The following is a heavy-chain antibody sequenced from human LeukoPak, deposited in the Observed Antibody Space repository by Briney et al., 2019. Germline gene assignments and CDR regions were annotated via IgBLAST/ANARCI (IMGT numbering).Heavy chain of an antibody. CDR1: GGTFSSYA. CDR3: ARDGYSSGWLGFDY. V-gene: IGHV1-69*13. CDR2: IIPIFGTA. Sequence: ASVKVSCKASGGTFSSYAISWVRQAPGQGLEWMGGIIPIFGTANYAQKFQGRVTITADESTSTAYMELSSLRSEDTAVYYCARDGYSSGWLGFDYWGQGTLVTVSS. D-gene: IGHD6-19*01. J-gene: IGHJ4*02.